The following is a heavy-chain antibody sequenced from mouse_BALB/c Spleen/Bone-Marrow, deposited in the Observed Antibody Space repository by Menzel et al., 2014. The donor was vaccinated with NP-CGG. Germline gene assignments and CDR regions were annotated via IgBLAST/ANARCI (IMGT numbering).Heavy chain of an antibody. CDR3: ARDKGRVFFDY. CDR1: GFTFTDYY. Sequence: EVNVVESGGGLVQPGGSLRLSCATSGFTFTDYYMNWVRQPPGKALEWLGFIRNKANGYTTEHSASVKSRFTISRDNSLNILYLQMNTLRADDSATYYCARDKGRVFFDYWGQGATLTVSS. CDR2: IRNKANGYTT. J-gene: IGHJ2*01. V-gene: IGHV7-3*02.